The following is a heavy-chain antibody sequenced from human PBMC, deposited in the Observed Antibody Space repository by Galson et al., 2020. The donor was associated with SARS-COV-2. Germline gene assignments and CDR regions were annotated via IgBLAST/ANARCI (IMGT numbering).Heavy chain of an antibody. V-gene: IGHV5-51*01. Sequence: GESLKNSCRTSGYSFTNYWIGWVRQMPGKGLEWMGIIYPDDSYTIYSPSFQGQVTISADKSISTAFLQWSSLKASDTAIYYCARHGASSGWYEGIDYWGQGTLVTVSS. D-gene: IGHD6-19*01. J-gene: IGHJ4*02. CDR2: IYPDDSYT. CDR1: GYSFTNYW. CDR3: ARHGASSGWYEGIDY.